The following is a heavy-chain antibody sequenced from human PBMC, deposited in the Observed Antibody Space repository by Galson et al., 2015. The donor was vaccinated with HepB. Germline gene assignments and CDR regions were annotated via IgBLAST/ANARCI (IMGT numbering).Heavy chain of an antibody. CDR3: VRDNAYDFSWFFDL. D-gene: IGHD3/OR15-3a*01. V-gene: IGHV3-7*03. CDR2: IKQDGSEK. J-gene: IGHJ4*02. Sequence: SLRLSCAASGFTFSSYWMSWVRQAPGKGLEWVANIKQDGSEKYYADCVKGRFTIARDSASNSLYLQMNSLRPEDTAFYYCVRDNAYDFSWFFDLWGQGTLVTVSS. CDR1: GFTFSSYW.